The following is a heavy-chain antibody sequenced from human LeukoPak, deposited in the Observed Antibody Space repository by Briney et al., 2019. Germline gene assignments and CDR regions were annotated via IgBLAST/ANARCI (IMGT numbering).Heavy chain of an antibody. Sequence: PSETLSLTCTVSGGSISSYYWSWIRQPAGKGLEWIGRIYTSGSTNYNPSLKSQVTMSVDTSKNQFSLKLSSVTAADTAVYYCARGYCSGGRCYSELSYNYYALDVWGQGNTVTVSS. CDR2: IYTSGST. CDR1: GGSISSYY. J-gene: IGHJ6*02. CDR3: ARGYCSGGRCYSELSYNYYALDV. D-gene: IGHD2-15*01. V-gene: IGHV4-4*07.